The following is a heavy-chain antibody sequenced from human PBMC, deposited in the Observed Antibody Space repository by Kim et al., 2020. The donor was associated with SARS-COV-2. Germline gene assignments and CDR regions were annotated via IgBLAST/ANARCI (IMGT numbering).Heavy chain of an antibody. CDR1: GYTFTSYD. CDR3: ARGPNMSFVVVVAATQTDGMDV. D-gene: IGHD2-15*01. Sequence: ASVKVSCKASGYTFTSYDINWVRQATGQGLEWMGWMNPNSGNTGYAQKFQGRVTMTRNTSISTAYMELSSLRSEDTAVYYCARGPNMSFVVVVAATQTDGMDVWGQGTTVTVSS. V-gene: IGHV1-8*01. CDR2: MNPNSGNT. J-gene: IGHJ6*02.